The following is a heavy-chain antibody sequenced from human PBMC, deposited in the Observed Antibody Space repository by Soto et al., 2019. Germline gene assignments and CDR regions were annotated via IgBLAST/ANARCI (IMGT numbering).Heavy chain of an antibody. CDR1: GGSVSSGSYH. V-gene: IGHV4-61*01. D-gene: IGHD6-19*01. J-gene: IGHJ5*02. CDR2: IYHSGST. Sequence: QVQLQESGPGLVKPSETLSLTCTVSGGSVSSGSYHWGWIRQPPGKGLEWIGYIYHSGSTNYNPSLKSRVTTSVDTSKNRFSLSLTSVTAADTAVYYCARLSAAWFDPWGQGTLVTVAS. CDR3: ARLSAAWFDP.